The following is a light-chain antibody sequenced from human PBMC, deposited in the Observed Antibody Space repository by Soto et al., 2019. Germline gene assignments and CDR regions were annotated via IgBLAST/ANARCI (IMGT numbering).Light chain of an antibody. CDR1: SSNIAANS. CDR2: DSD. V-gene: IGLV1-51*01. J-gene: IGLJ1*01. CDR3: GAWDNSLTVYV. Sequence: QSVLTQPPSVSAAPGQEGTISCSGSSSNIAANSVSWYQHLPGTAPKLLIYDSDRRTSGIPARFSGSKSGTSATLGITGLQTGDEADYDCGAWDNSLTVYVFGSGTKLTVL.